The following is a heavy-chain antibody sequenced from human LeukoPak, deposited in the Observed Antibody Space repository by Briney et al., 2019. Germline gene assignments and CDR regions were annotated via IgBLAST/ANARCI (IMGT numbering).Heavy chain of an antibody. J-gene: IGHJ4*02. V-gene: IGHV1-69*13. CDR1: GGTFSSYA. CDR2: IIPIFGTA. D-gene: IGHD2-21*02. CDR3: ARGVARFVVVTAINY. Sequence: SVKVSCKASGGTFSSYAISWVRQAPGQGLEWMGGIIPIFGTANYAQKFQGRVTITADESTSTAYMELSSLRSEDTAVYYCARGVARFVVVTAINYWGQGTLVTVSS.